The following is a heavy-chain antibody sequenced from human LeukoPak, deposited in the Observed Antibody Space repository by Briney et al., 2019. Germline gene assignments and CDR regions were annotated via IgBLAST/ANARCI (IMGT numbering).Heavy chain of an antibody. CDR1: GFTFSSYL. J-gene: IGHJ3*02. Sequence: GGSLRLSCAASGFTFSSYLMSWVREAPGKGLEWGANIKQDGSEKYYVDSVKGRFTISRDNAKNSLYLQMNSLRAEDTDVYYCARPGYCSGDTCYVALDIWGQGKMVTVSS. D-gene: IGHD2-15*01. CDR3: ARPGYCSGDTCYVALDI. CDR2: IKQDGSEK. V-gene: IGHV3-7*01.